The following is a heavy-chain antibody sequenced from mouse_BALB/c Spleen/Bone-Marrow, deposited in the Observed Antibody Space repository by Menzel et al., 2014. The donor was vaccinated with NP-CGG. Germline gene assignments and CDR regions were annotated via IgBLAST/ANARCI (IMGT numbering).Heavy chain of an antibody. CDR2: IDPETGGT. CDR3: TREGYGNSYYFDY. Sequence: QVQLQQPGAELVRPGASVTLSCKASGYTFTDYEMHWVKQTPVHGLEWIGAIDPETGGTAYNQKFKGKATLTADKSSSTAYVELRSLTSEDSAVYYCTREGYGNSYYFDYWGQGTTLTVSS. J-gene: IGHJ2*01. CDR1: GYTFTDYE. D-gene: IGHD1-1*01. V-gene: IGHV1-15*01.